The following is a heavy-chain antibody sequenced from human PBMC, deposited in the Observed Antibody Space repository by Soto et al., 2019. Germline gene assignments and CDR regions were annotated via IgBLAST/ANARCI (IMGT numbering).Heavy chain of an antibody. CDR1: NYNFDSDG. V-gene: IGHV1-18*01. CDR2: IYVSNGYT. CDR3: ANRGNPLMDV. Sequence: VQLAQSGGEVKKPGASVKVSCKTSNYNFDSDGITWVRQAPGQGLEWMGWIYVSNGYTNYAQKFEDRVTLTTDTSTRTVYMELRSLRSDDTAVYYCANRGNPLMDVWGQGTTVTVSS. J-gene: IGHJ6*02.